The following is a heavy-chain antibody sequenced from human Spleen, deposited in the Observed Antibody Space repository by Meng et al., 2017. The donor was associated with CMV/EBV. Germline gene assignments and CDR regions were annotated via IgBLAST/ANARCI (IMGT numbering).Heavy chain of an antibody. Sequence: GSLRLSCTVSGGSISSGTYYWGWIRHPPGKGLEWIGNAYYSGSTYYNPSLRSRAAISVDTSKDQFSLKLSSVTAADTAVYYCARGGYSSSWYYFDYWGQGTLVTVSS. CDR2: AYYSGST. D-gene: IGHD6-13*01. V-gene: IGHV4-39*07. CDR3: ARGGYSSSWYYFDY. CDR1: GGSISSGTYY. J-gene: IGHJ4*02.